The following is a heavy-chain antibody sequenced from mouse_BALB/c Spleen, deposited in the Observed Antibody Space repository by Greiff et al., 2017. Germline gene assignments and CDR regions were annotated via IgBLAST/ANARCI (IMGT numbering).Heavy chain of an antibody. Sequence: EVHLVESGGGLVKPGGSLKLSCAASGFTFSSYTMSWVRQTPEKRLEWVATISSGGSYTYYPDSVKGRFTISRDNAKNTLYLQMSSLKSEDTAMYYCTRGPAWFAYWGQGTLVTVSA. J-gene: IGHJ3*01. CDR1: GFTFSSYT. V-gene: IGHV5-6-4*01. CDR2: ISSGGSYT. CDR3: TRGPAWFAY.